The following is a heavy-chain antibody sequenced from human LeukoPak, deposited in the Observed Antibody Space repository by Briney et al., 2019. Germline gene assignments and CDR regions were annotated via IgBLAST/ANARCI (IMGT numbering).Heavy chain of an antibody. CDR1: GFTFSTYS. Sequence: GGSLRLSCAASGFTFSTYSMSWVRQAPGKGLEWVSYVSGGSSTIYYADSVKGRFTISRYNAKDSLYLQMNSLRAEDTAVYYCARTAGSCYDYWGQGTLVTVSS. J-gene: IGHJ4*02. V-gene: IGHV3-48*01. CDR2: VSGGSSTI. CDR3: ARTAGSCYDY. D-gene: IGHD2-15*01.